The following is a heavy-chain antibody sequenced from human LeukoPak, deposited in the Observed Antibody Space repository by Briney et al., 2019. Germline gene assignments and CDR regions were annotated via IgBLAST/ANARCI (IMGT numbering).Heavy chain of an antibody. J-gene: IGHJ4*02. Sequence: SETLSLTCTVSGGSISSDNYYWSWIRQPAGKGLEWIGRIYTSGGTTYNPSLKSRVTMSVDKSKNQLSLKLSSVTAADTAMYYCARDRPVGDYYGSGSYSLDYWGQGTLVTVSS. D-gene: IGHD3-10*01. CDR3: ARDRPVGDYYGSGSYSLDY. CDR2: IYTSGGT. CDR1: GGSISSDNYY. V-gene: IGHV4-61*02.